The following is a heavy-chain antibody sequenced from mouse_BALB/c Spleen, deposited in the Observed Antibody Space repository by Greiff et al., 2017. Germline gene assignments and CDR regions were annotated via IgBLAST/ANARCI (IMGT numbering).Heavy chain of an antibody. J-gene: IGHJ3*01. V-gene: IGHV5-12-1*01. CDR3: ARKNRYPFAY. D-gene: IGHD2-14*01. CDR2: ISSGGGST. CDR1: GFAFSSYD. Sequence: EVQLVESGGGLVKPGGSLKLSCAASGFAFSSYDMSWVRQTPEKRLEWVAYISSGGGSTYYPDTVKGRFTISRDNAKNTLYLQMSSLKSEDTAMYYCARKNRYPFAYWGQGTLVTVSA.